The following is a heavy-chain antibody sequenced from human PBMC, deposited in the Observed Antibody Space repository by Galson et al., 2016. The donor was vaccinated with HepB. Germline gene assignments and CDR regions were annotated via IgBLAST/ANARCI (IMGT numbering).Heavy chain of an antibody. D-gene: IGHD3-10*01. CDR2: IYYSGST. V-gene: IGHV4-59*03. Sequence: SETLSLTCSVSGGSMSRYYWSWIRQPPGKGLEWIGYIYYSGSTNYNPSLKSRVAVSVDTSKNQFSLRLSSVTAADTAVYYCAGHVKDDSGSGSYSPFDFWGQGTLVSVSS. CDR3: AGHVKDDSGSGSYSPFDF. J-gene: IGHJ4*02. CDR1: GGSMSRYY.